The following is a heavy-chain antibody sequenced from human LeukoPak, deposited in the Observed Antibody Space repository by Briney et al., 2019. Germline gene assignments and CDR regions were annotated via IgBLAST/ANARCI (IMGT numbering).Heavy chain of an antibody. Sequence: GGSLRLSSAASGFTFSSYGMHWVRQAPGKGLEWVAFIRYDGSNKYYADSVKGRFTISRDNSKNTLYLQMNSLRAEDTAVYYCAKDGYDYWSGYSFDYWGQGTLVTVSS. CDR1: GFTFSSYG. J-gene: IGHJ4*02. D-gene: IGHD3-3*01. V-gene: IGHV3-30*02. CDR3: AKDGYDYWSGYSFDY. CDR2: IRYDGSNK.